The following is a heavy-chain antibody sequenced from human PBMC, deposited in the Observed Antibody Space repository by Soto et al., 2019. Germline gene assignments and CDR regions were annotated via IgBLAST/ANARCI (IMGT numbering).Heavy chain of an antibody. CDR2: IYYSGST. V-gene: IGHV4-39*01. D-gene: IGHD5-12*01. J-gene: IGHJ4*02. CDR3: ARHGGMVATYY. Sequence: QLQLQESGPGLVKPSETLSLTCTVSGGSISSSSYYWGWIRQPPGKGLEWIGSIYYSGSTYYNPSLKSRVTISVDTSKNQFSLKLSSVTAADTAVYYCARHGGMVATYYWGQGTLVTVSS. CDR1: GGSISSSSYY.